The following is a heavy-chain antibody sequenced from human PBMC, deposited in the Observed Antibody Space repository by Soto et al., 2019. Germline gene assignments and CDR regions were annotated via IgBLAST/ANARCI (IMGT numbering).Heavy chain of an antibody. CDR2: IGTAGDT. Sequence: EVQLVKSGGGLVQPGGSLRLSCAASGFTFSSYDMHWVRQATGKGLEWVSAIGTAGDTYYTGSVKGRFTISRENAKNSLYLQMNSLRAEDTAVYYCARGQGAVGMDVWGQGTTVTVSS. J-gene: IGHJ6*02. D-gene: IGHD3-16*01. CDR3: ARGQGAVGMDV. V-gene: IGHV3-13*01. CDR1: GFTFSSYD.